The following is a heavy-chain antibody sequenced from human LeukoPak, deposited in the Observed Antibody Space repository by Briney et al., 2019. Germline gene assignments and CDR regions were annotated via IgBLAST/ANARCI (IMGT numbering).Heavy chain of an antibody. V-gene: IGHV3-48*04. D-gene: IGHD5-18*01. CDR2: ISSSSSTI. Sequence: SYISSSSSTIYYADSVKGRFTISRDNAKNSLYLQMNSLRAEDTAVYYCARGGYGYNYFDYWGQGTLVTVSS. J-gene: IGHJ4*02. CDR3: ARGGYGYNYFDY.